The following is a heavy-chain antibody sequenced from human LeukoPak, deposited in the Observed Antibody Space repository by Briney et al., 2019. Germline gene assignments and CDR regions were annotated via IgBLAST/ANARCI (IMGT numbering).Heavy chain of an antibody. CDR1: GITVSSNY. CDR2: IYSGGST. Sequence: GGSLRLSCAASGITVSSNYMSWVRQAPGKGLEWVSVIYSGGSTEYADSVKGRFTISRDNSKNTVYLEMNSLRAEDTAVYYCARGDSGSWNYKRGFDHWGQGTLVTVSS. J-gene: IGHJ5*02. D-gene: IGHD1-26*01. V-gene: IGHV3-53*01. CDR3: ARGDSGSWNYKRGFDH.